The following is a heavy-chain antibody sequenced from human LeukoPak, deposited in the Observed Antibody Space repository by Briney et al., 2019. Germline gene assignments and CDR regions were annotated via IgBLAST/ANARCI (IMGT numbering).Heavy chain of an antibody. CDR2: IYYSGST. D-gene: IGHD1-7*01. J-gene: IGHJ4*02. CDR1: GDSLNTYY. CDR3: ARDSLTGTTGFFDY. V-gene: IGHV4-59*12. Sequence: SETLSLTCTVSGDSLNTYYWAWIRQPPGKGLEWIGYIYYSGSTNYNPSLKSRVTISVDTSKNQFSLKLSSVTAADTAVYYCARDSLTGTTGFFDYWGQGTLVTVSS.